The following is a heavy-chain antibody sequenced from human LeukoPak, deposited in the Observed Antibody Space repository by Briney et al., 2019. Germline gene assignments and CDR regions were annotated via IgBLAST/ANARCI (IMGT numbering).Heavy chain of an antibody. CDR2: ISYDGSNK. Sequence: PGGSLRLSCAASGFTFSSYGMHWVRQAPGKGLEWVAVISYDGSNKYYADSVKGRFTISRDSSKNTLYLQMNSLRAEDTAVYYCAKDWDYYDSSGCYDYWGQGTLVTVSS. V-gene: IGHV3-30*18. CDR1: GFTFSSYG. D-gene: IGHD3-22*01. J-gene: IGHJ4*02. CDR3: AKDWDYYDSSGCYDY.